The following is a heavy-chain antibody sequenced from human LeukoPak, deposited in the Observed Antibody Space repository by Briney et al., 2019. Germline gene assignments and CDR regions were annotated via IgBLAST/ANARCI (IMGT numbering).Heavy chain of an antibody. CDR3: ASGLEWELPRYLVGDDFDI. Sequence: GGSLRLSCAASGFTFSSYGMHWVRQAPGKGLEGVAVIWYDGSNKYYADSVKGRFTISRDNSKNTLYLQMNSLRAEDTAVYYCASGLEWELPRYLVGDDFDIWGQGTMVTVSS. V-gene: IGHV3-33*01. CDR2: IWYDGSNK. D-gene: IGHD1-26*01. CDR1: GFTFSSYG. J-gene: IGHJ3*02.